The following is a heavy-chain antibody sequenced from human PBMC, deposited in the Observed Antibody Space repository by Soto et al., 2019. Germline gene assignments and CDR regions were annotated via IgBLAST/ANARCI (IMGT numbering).Heavy chain of an antibody. D-gene: IGHD3-10*01. J-gene: IGHJ4*02. CDR3: AKGFYGSGSYYNERAFDS. Sequence: GGSLRLSCAASGFTFSNYAISWVRQTPGKGLEWVSVISGSGDFTYYADSVKGRFTISRDNPKNTIYLQMNSLRAEDTAIYYCAKGFYGSGSYYNERAFDSWGQGTLVTVSS. V-gene: IGHV3-23*01. CDR2: ISGSGDFT. CDR1: GFTFSNYA.